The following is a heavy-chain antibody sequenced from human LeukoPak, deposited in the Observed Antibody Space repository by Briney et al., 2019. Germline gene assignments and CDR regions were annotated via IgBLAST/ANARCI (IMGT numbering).Heavy chain of an antibody. CDR1: GDSVSSNGAA. V-gene: IGHV6-1*01. J-gene: IGHJ4*02. CDR3: ARERGGDGYSNEALDY. CDR2: TYYRSKWYN. D-gene: IGHD5-24*01. Sequence: SQTLSLTCAISGDSVSSNGAAWNWIRQSPSRGLEWLVRTYYRSKWYNDYAVSVKSRITINPDTSKNQFSLQLNSVTPEDTAVYYCARERGGDGYSNEALDYWGQGTLVTVSS.